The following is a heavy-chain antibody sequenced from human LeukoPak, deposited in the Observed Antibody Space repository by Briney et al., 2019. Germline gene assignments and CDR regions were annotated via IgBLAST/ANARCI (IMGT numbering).Heavy chain of an antibody. CDR2: IYYSGST. CDR1: GGSFSSYY. CDR3: ARELAAAGKGGWFDP. V-gene: IGHV4-59*01. Sequence: SETLSLTCTVSGGSFSSYYWSWIRQPPGKGLEWIGYIYYSGSTNYNPSLKSRVTISVDTSKNQFSLKLSSVTAADTAVYYCARELAAAGKGGWFDPWGQGTLVTVSS. J-gene: IGHJ5*02. D-gene: IGHD6-13*01.